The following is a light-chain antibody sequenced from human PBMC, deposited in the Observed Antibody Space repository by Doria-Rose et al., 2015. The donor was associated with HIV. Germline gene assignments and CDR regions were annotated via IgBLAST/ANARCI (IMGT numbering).Light chain of an antibody. Sequence: TQSPGTLSLSPEERATLSCRASQRVKSSYLAWYQQKPDQAPRLLIYDAYTSATGSPDRCSGSGSGTDLTLTISRLEPEDVAVYYCQQYGTSRGTFGEGTRLEMK. CDR2: DAY. V-gene: IGKV3-20*01. CDR3: QQYGTSRGT. J-gene: IGKJ5*01. CDR1: QRVKSSY.